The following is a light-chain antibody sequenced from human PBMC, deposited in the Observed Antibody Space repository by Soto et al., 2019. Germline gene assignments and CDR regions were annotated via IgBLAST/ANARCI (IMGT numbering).Light chain of an antibody. CDR3: CSYVGSSILM. J-gene: IGLJ3*02. Sequence: QSALTQPASVSGSPGQSITISCTGTSSDVGLYNLVSWYQQLPDKAPKLIIYEVNERPSGISDRFSGSKSGNTASLTISGLQDEDEADYYCCSYVGSSILMFGGGTKLTVL. V-gene: IGLV2-23*02. CDR2: EVN. CDR1: SSDVGLYNL.